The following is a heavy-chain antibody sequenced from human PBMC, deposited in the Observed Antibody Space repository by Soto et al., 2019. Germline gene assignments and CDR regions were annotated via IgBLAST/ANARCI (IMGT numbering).Heavy chain of an antibody. CDR1: GYTFTSHG. V-gene: IGHV1-18*01. J-gene: IGHJ6*02. CDR3: GRCIQPSVPSATDV. Sequence: QVHLMQSGLEVRKPGASVRLSCKASGYTFTSHGINWVRQAPGQGLEWVGWISPFNGRRDIGDSFQGRVSMSTDTGSAYMEVRGLRFDDTAIYFCGRCIQPSVPSATDVWGQGTTVIVSS. CDR2: ISPFNGRR. D-gene: IGHD1-1*01.